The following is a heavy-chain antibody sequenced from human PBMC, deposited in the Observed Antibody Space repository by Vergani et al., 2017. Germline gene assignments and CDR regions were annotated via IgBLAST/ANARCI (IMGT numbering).Heavy chain of an antibody. CDR2: IYYSGST. CDR1: GGSISSYH. D-gene: IGHD4/OR15-4a*01. J-gene: IGHJ6*03. V-gene: IGHV4-59*01. Sequence: QVQLQESGPGLVKPSETLSLTCTVSGGSISSYHWSWIRQPPGKGLEWIGYIYYSGSTNYNPSLKSRVTISVDTSKNQFSLKLSSVTAADTAVYYCAKLTTWTDYYMDVWGKGTTVTVSS. CDR3: AKLTTWTDYYMDV.